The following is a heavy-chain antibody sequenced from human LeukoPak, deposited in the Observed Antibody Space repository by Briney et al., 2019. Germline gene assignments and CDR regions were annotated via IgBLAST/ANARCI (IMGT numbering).Heavy chain of an antibody. CDR3: ASLYCSSTSCQQL. V-gene: IGHV3-23*01. Sequence: PGGSLRLSCTASGFTFNSYAMSWVRQAPGKGLEWVSGISGSGGSTYYADSVKGRFTISRANSRNTLFLQMNSLRAEDTAVYYCASLYCSSTSCQQLWGQGTLVTVSS. J-gene: IGHJ4*02. CDR1: GFTFNSYA. D-gene: IGHD2-2*01. CDR2: ISGSGGST.